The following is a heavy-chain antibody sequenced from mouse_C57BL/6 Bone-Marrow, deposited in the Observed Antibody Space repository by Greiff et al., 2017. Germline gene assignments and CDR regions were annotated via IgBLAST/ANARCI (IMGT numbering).Heavy chain of an antibody. V-gene: IGHV2-3*01. CDR3: AKHWVGFDY. CDR1: GFSFTSSG. CDR2: IWGDRST. D-gene: IGHD4-1*01. Sequence: VQLQQSGPGLVAPSQSLSITCPFSGFSFTSSGVSSVRPPPRKGLALLGVIWGDRSTNYHSALISRLSISQDNSKRQVFLKLNSLQTDDTPTYYCAKHWVGFDYWGQGTTLTVSS. J-gene: IGHJ2*01.